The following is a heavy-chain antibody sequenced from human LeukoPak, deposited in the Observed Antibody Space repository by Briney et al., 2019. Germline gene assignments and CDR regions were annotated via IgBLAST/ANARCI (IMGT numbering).Heavy chain of an antibody. V-gene: IGHV4-30-4*01. CDR2: IYYSGST. D-gene: IGHD3-3*01. CDR3: ARTMEITIFGVPFDI. CDR1: GGSINSGDYY. J-gene: IGHJ3*02. Sequence: NPSETLSLTCTVSGGSINSGDYYWSWIRQPPGKGLEWIGYIYYSGSTYYNPSLKSRITISVDTSKNQFSLKLSSVTAADTAVYYCARTMEITIFGVPFDIWGQGTMVTVSS.